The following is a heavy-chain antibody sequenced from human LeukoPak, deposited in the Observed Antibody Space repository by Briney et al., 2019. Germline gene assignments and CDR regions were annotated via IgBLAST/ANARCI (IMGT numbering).Heavy chain of an antibody. CDR1: GFTFSSYS. D-gene: IGHD6-6*01. Sequence: GRYMRLSCAAGGFTFSSYSMNWGRQPARKGLECVSSISSSSSYIYYADSVKGRFTISRDNAQNSLYLQMNSLRAEDTAVYYCARDPSSSNAFDIWGQGTMVIVSS. CDR2: ISSSSSYI. V-gene: IGHV3-21*01. CDR3: ARDPSSSNAFDI. J-gene: IGHJ3*02.